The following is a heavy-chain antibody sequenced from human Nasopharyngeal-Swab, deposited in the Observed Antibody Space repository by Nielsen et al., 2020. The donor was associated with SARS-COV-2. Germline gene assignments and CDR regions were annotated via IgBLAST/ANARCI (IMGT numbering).Heavy chain of an antibody. D-gene: IGHD3-3*01. CDR1: GFTFSSYS. J-gene: IGHJ4*02. V-gene: IGHV3-48*04. CDR2: ISSSSSTI. CDR3: AAGRYYVFWGGYSDY. Sequence: GESLKISCAASGFTFSSYSMNWVRQAPGKGLEWVSYISSSSSTIYYADSVKGRFTISRDNAKNSLYLQMNSLRAEDTAVYYCAAGRYYVFWGGYSDYWGQGTLVTVSS.